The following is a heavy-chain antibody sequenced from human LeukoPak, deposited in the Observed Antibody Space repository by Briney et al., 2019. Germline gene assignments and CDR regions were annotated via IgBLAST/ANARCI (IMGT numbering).Heavy chain of an antibody. Sequence: SETLSLTCTVSGGSISSSSYYWGWIRQPPGKGLEWIGSIYYSGSTYYNPSLKSRVTISVDTSKNQFSLKLSSVTAADTAVYYCARLSDGSGSMGGFDYWGQGTLVTVSS. J-gene: IGHJ4*02. CDR2: IYYSGST. CDR3: ARLSDGSGSMGGFDY. V-gene: IGHV4-39*01. CDR1: GGSISSSSYY. D-gene: IGHD3-10*01.